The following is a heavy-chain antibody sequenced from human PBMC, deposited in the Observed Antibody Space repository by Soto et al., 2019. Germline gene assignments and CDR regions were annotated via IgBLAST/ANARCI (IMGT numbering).Heavy chain of an antibody. J-gene: IGHJ4*02. CDR3: ARVPIHPITMKVVVITNLFDY. D-gene: IGHD3-22*01. CDR1: GFLFVHYG. V-gene: IGHV1-18*01. CDR2: LSASTRKI. Sequence: VSCNASGFLFVHYGIIGILNITSPGLVSLVWLSASTRKIIYTQKLQGRVTMTTDTSTSTAYMELRSLRSDDTAVFYCARVPIHPITMKVVVITNLFDYWGQGTLVTVSS.